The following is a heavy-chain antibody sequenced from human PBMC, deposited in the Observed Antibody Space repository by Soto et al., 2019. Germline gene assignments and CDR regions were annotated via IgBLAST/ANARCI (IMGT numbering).Heavy chain of an antibody. CDR3: ARHGDPYDISTGSDPYFDY. CDR1: GGSISSYY. V-gene: IGHV4-59*08. D-gene: IGHD3-9*01. CDR2: IYYSGST. J-gene: IGHJ4*02. Sequence: SETLSLTCTVSGGSISSYYWSWIRQPPGKGLEWIGYIYYSGSTNYNPSLKSRVTISVDTSKNQFSLKLSSVTAADTAVYYCARHGDPYDISTGSDPYFDYWGQGTLVTVSS.